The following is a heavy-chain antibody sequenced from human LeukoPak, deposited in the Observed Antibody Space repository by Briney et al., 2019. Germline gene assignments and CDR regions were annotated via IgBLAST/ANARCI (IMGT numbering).Heavy chain of an antibody. CDR2: ISSSSSYI. D-gene: IGHD3-22*01. CDR3: ARVDYDSSGYSD. Sequence: PGGSLRLSCAASGFTFSSYAMTWVRQAPGKGLEWVSSISSSSSYIYYADSVKGRFAISRDNAKNSLYLQMNSLRAEDTAVYYCARVDYDSSGYSDWGQGTLVTVSS. V-gene: IGHV3-21*01. J-gene: IGHJ4*02. CDR1: GFTFSSYA.